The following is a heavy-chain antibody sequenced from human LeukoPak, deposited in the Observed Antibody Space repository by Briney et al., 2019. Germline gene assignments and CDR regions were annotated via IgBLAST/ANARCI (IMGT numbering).Heavy chain of an antibody. D-gene: IGHD6-13*01. CDR3: AKDAFSSTVRNRFDY. CDR2: ISGSGGST. J-gene: IGHJ4*02. CDR1: GFIFSYYG. V-gene: IGHV3-23*01. Sequence: GGSLRLSCEVSGFIFSYYGMNWVRQAPGKGLEWVSAISGSGGSTYYADSVKGRFTISRDNSKNTLYLQMNSLRAEDTAVYYCAKDAFSSTVRNRFDYWGQGTLVTVSS.